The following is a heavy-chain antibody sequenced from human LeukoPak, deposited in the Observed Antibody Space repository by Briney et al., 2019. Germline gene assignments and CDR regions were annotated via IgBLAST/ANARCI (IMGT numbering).Heavy chain of an antibody. CDR3: AGERPLYIGSYNYMDV. V-gene: IGHV4-61*02. D-gene: IGHD1-26*01. CDR2: IYTSGST. J-gene: IGHJ6*03. Sequence: SETLSLTCTVSGGSISSGSYYWSWIRQPAGKGLEWIGRIYTSGSTNYNPSLKSRVTISVDTSKNQFSLKLSSVTAADTAVYYCAGERPLYIGSYNYMDVWGKGTSVTVSS. CDR1: GGSISSGSYY.